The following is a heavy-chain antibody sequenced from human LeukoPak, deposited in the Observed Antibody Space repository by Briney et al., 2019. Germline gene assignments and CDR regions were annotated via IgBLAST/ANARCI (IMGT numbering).Heavy chain of an antibody. CDR2: IYYSGST. CDR3: ARDSYYYDSSGFHYAFDI. J-gene: IGHJ3*02. V-gene: IGHV4-59*01. D-gene: IGHD3-22*01. CDR1: GGSFSSYY. Sequence: PSETLSLTCTVSGGSFSSYYWSWIRQPPGKGLEWIGYIYYSGSTNYNPSLKSRVTISVDTSKNQFSLKLSSVTAADTAVYYCARDSYYYDSSGFHYAFDIWGQGTMVTVSS.